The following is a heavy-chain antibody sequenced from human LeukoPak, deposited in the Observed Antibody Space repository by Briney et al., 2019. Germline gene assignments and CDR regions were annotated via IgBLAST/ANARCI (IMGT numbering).Heavy chain of an antibody. Sequence: PGGSLRLSCAASGFTFDDYGMSWVRQAPGKGLEWVSGINWNGGSTGYADSVKGRFTISRDNAKNSLYLQMNSLRAEDTALYYCARHYGGNSGGDAFDIWGRGTMVTVSS. CDR2: INWNGGST. CDR3: ARHYGGNSGGDAFDI. J-gene: IGHJ3*02. V-gene: IGHV3-20*04. D-gene: IGHD4-23*01. CDR1: GFTFDDYG.